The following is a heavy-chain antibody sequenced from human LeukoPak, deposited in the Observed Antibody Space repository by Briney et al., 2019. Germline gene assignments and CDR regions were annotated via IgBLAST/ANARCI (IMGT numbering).Heavy chain of an antibody. D-gene: IGHD5-24*01. V-gene: IGHV3-48*03. CDR3: ARGDGGYYYGMDV. CDR1: GFTFNRYE. CDR2: ISGSGSTI. Sequence: GGSLRLSCAASGFTFNRYEMNWVRQAPGKGLEWVSYISGSGSTIYHADSVKGRFTISRDNAKNSLYLQMNSLRAEDTAVYYCARGDGGYYYGMDVWGRGTTVTVSS. J-gene: IGHJ6*02.